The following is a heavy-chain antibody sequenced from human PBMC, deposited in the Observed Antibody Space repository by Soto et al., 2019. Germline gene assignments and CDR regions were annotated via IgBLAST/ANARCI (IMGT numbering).Heavy chain of an antibody. CDR2: ITPMYGTT. V-gene: IGHV1-69*18. J-gene: IGHJ4*02. Sequence: QVQLVQPGAEVKKPGSSVKVSCKASAGTFVNYAITWVRQAPGQWLELMGTITPMYGTTYNAQKFNGRVTFTADETTTTAFMDRSGLRSQDTAVYYCAKVALSGILLGGVDSWGQGTLVTVSS. D-gene: IGHD1-20*01. CDR1: AGTFVNYA. CDR3: AKVALSGILLGGVDS.